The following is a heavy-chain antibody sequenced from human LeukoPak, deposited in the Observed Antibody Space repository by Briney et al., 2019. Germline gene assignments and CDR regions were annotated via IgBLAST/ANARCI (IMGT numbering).Heavy chain of an antibody. D-gene: IGHD3-10*01. CDR2: INHSGST. J-gene: IGHJ6*02. V-gene: IGHV4-34*01. Sequence: PSETLSLTCAVYGGSFSGYYWSWIRQPPGKGLEWIGEINHSGSTNYNPSLKSRVTISVDTSKNQFSLKLSSVTAADTAVYYCAREGITMVRGVKRPYYGMDVWGQGTTVTVSS. CDR3: AREGITMVRGVKRPYYGMDV. CDR1: GGSFSGYY.